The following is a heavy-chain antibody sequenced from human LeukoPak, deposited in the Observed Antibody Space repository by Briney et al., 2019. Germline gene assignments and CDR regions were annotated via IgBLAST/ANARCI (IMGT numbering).Heavy chain of an antibody. Sequence: GRSLRLSCAASGFTFSSYGMHWVRQAPGKGLEWVAVIWYDGSNKYYADSVKGRFTISRDNSKNTLYLQVNSLRAEDTAVYYCARSIADTADEYYYGMDVWGQGTTVTVSS. J-gene: IGHJ6*02. V-gene: IGHV3-33*01. D-gene: IGHD6-6*01. CDR3: ARSIADTADEYYYGMDV. CDR2: IWYDGSNK. CDR1: GFTFSSYG.